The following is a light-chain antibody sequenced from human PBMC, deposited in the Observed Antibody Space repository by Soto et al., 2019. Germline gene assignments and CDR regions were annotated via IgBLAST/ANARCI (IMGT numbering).Light chain of an antibody. CDR3: QQYNNWPFS. J-gene: IGKJ5*01. CDR1: QGVTTN. CDR2: DVS. V-gene: IGKV3-15*01. Sequence: ILMTQSPATLSGSPWERVTLSCRAGQGVTTNFAWYQQKSGQSPRLLIYDVSSRATGVPSRFSGTGSETDFTLTISGLQSEDSAIYFCQQYNNWPFSFGQGTRLEIK.